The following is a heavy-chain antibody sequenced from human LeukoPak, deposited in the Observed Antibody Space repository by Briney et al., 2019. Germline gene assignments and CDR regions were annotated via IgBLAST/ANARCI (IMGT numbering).Heavy chain of an antibody. CDR1: GFTFSSFA. J-gene: IGHJ4*02. D-gene: IGHD6-13*01. CDR2: IGGSGNT. V-gene: IGHV3-23*01. CDR3: AKAKTAAGSDY. Sequence: GGSLRLSCAASGFTFSSFAMRWVRQPPGKGLEWVSAIGGSGNTYYADSVKRRFTISRDNAKNTLYLQMNSLRAEDTAVYFCAKAKTAAGSDYWGQGTLVTVSS.